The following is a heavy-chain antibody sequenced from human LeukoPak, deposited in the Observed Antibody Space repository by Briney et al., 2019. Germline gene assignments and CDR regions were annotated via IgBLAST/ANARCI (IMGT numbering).Heavy chain of an antibody. CDR3: AVTGAPGY. J-gene: IGHJ4*02. CDR1: GFTFNCYA. D-gene: IGHD1-20*01. Sequence: PGGSLRLSCAATGFTFNCYAMNWVRQAPGKGLEWVSSISSSSSYIYYADSVKGRFTISRDDAKNSLYLQMNSLRVEDTAVYYCAVTGAPGYWGQGTLVTVSS. V-gene: IGHV3-21*01. CDR2: ISSSSSYI.